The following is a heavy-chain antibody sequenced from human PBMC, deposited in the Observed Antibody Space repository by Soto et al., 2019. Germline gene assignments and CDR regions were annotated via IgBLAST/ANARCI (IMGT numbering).Heavy chain of an antibody. CDR3: ARDCSSTSCSNYYYYYMDV. D-gene: IGHD2-2*01. CDR2: INADNGNT. Sequence: ASVKVSCKASGYTFTSYAMHWVRQAPGQRLEWMGWINADNGNTKYSQKFQGRVTMTRNTSISTAYMELSSLRSEDTAVYYCARDCSSTSCSNYYYYYMDVWGKGTTVTVSS. V-gene: IGHV1-3*01. CDR1: GYTFTSYA. J-gene: IGHJ6*03.